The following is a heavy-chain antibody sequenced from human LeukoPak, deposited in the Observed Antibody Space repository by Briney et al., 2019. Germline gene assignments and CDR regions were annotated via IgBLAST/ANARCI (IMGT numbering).Heavy chain of an antibody. J-gene: IGHJ3*02. CDR1: GFTFSSYS. D-gene: IGHD6-13*01. Sequence: GGSLRLSCAASGFTFSSYSMNWVRQAPGKGLEWVSYISSSSSTIYYADSVKGRFTISRDNAKNSLYLQMNSLRAEDTAVYYCARVGSSSWGRTGGAFDIWGQGTMVTVSS. CDR2: ISSSSSTI. V-gene: IGHV3-48*01. CDR3: ARVGSSSWGRTGGAFDI.